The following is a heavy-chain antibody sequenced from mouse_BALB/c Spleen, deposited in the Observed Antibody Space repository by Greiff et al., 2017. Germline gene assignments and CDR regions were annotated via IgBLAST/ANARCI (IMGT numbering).Heavy chain of an antibody. CDR2: ISYSGST. Sequence: VQLKESGPGLVKPSQSLSLTCTVTGYSITSDYAWNWIRQFPGNKLEWMGYISYSGSTSYNPSLKSRISITRDTSKNQFFLQLNSVTTEDTATYYCAREGGFYGSDYWGQGTTLTVSS. V-gene: IGHV3-2*02. D-gene: IGHD1-1*01. J-gene: IGHJ2*01. CDR3: AREGGFYGSDY. CDR1: GYSITSDYA.